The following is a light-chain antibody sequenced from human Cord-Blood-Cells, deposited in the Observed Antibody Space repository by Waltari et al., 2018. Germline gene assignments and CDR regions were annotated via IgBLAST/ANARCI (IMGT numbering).Light chain of an antibody. CDR1: HSTVGGYNY. J-gene: IGLJ3*02. Sequence: QSALTQPASVSGSPGPSITISCNGPHSTVGGYNYVSWSQQHPGKAPKRMIYDVINRPSGVSNRFSGSKSGNTASLTISGLQAEDEADYYCSSYTSSSTLVFGGGTKLTVL. CDR2: DVI. CDR3: SSYTSSSTLV. V-gene: IGLV2-14*03.